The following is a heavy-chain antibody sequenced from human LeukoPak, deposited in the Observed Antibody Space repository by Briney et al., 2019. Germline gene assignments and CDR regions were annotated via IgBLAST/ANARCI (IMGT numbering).Heavy chain of an antibody. J-gene: IGHJ4*02. CDR3: ARNGGSGTYYDGSFDY. V-gene: IGHV4-4*07. D-gene: IGHD1-26*01. CDR2: IYTSGST. CDR1: GGSISSYY. Sequence: SETLPLTCTVSGGSISSYYWSWIRQSAGKGLEWIGRIYTSGSTNYNPSLKSRVTMSVDTSKNQFSLKLSSVTAADTAVYYCARNGGSGTYYDGSFDYWGQGSLVTVSS.